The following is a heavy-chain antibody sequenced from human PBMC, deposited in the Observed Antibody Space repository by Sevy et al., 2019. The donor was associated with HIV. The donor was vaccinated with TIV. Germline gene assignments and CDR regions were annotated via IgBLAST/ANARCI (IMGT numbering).Heavy chain of an antibody. CDR1: GYIFSGYY. Sequence: ASVKVSCKASGYIFSGYYFYWVRQAPGQGLELMGWINPESGDTNYARKFQGRVTMTRETSVTTASMTLSRLKSNDTALYYCARGPLVSYYDFWKRAPDYWGQGTLVTVSS. CDR3: ARGPLVSYYDFWKRAPDY. J-gene: IGHJ4*02. D-gene: IGHD3-3*01. V-gene: IGHV1-2*02. CDR2: INPESGDT.